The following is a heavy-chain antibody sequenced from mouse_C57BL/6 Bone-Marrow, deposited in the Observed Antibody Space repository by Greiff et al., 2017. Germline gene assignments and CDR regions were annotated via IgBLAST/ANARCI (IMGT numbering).Heavy chain of an antibody. J-gene: IGHJ3*01. CDR2: IYPRSGNT. V-gene: IGHV1-81*01. CDR1: GYTFTSYG. CDR3: ARAPYYGSSYPAWFAY. D-gene: IGHD1-1*01. Sequence: VQLQQSGAELARPGASVKLSCKASGYTFTSYGISWVKQRTGQGLEWIGEIYPRSGNTYYNEKFKGKATLTADKSSSTAYMELRSLTSGDSAVYFCARAPYYGSSYPAWFAYWGQGTLVTVSA.